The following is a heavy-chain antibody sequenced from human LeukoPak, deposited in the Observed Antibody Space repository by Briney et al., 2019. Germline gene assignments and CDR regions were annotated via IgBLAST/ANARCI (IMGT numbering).Heavy chain of an antibody. CDR2: IIPIFGTA. Sequence: GASVKVSCKASGGTFSSYAISWVRQAPGQGLEWMGGIIPIFGTANYAQKFQGRVTITADESTSTAYMELSSLRSEDTAVYYCARDGASVGNWLDPWGQGTLVTVSS. V-gene: IGHV1-69*13. D-gene: IGHD1-26*01. CDR3: ARDGASVGNWLDP. J-gene: IGHJ5*02. CDR1: GGTFSSYA.